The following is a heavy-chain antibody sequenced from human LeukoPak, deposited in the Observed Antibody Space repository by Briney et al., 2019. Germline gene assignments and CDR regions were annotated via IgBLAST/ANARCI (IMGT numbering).Heavy chain of an antibody. J-gene: IGHJ4*02. V-gene: IGHV4-38-2*02. CDR3: ARGKDGAIVGAHFDY. CDR2: IYYSGST. Sequence: SETLSLTCTVSGYSISTGYYWGWIRQPPGKGLEWIGSIYYSGSTYYNPSLKSRVTISVDTSKNQFSLKLSSVTAADTAVYYCARGKDGAIVGAHFDYWGQGTLVTVSS. D-gene: IGHD1-26*01. CDR1: GYSISTGYY.